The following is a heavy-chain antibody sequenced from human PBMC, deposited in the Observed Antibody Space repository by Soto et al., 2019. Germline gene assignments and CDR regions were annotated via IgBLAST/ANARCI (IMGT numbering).Heavy chain of an antibody. Sequence: PSETLSLTCTVSGGSVSSGSYYWSWIRQPPGKGLEWIGYIYYSGSTNYNPSLKSRVTISVDTSKNQFSLELSSVTAADTAVYYCARYFCYYDSSGYYCPFDYWGQGTLVTVSS. J-gene: IGHJ4*02. D-gene: IGHD3-22*01. CDR2: IYYSGST. CDR3: ARYFCYYDSSGYYCPFDY. V-gene: IGHV4-61*01. CDR1: GGSVSSGSYY.